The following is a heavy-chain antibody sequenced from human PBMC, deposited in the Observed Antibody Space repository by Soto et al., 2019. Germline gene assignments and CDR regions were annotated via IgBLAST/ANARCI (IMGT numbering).Heavy chain of an antibody. D-gene: IGHD1-26*01. CDR3: ARVKWELLSRRSFDY. V-gene: IGHV1-2*02. CDR2: INPNSGGT. J-gene: IGHJ4*02. CDR1: GYTFTGYY. Sequence: PGASVKVSCKASGYTFTGYYMHWVRQAPGQGLEWMGWINPNSGGTNYAQKFQGRVTMTRDTSISTAYMELSRLRSDDTAVYYCARVKWELLSRRSFDYWGQGTLVTVSS.